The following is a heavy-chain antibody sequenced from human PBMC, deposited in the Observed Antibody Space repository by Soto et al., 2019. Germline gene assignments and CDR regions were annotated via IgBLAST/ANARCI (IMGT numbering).Heavy chain of an antibody. D-gene: IGHD6-13*01. J-gene: IGHJ4*02. V-gene: IGHV4-4*02. CDR2: IYHSGST. CDR3: ARDEAAAGTRGFDY. Sequence: SATLSLTCAVSGGSISSSNWWSWVRQPPGKGLEWIGEIYHSGSTNYNPSLKSRVTISVDKSKNQFSLKLSSVTAADTAVYYCARDEAAAGTRGFDYWGQGTLVTVSS. CDR1: GGSISSSNW.